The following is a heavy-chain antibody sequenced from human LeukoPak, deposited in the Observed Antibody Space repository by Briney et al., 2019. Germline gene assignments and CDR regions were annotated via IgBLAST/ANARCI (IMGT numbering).Heavy chain of an antibody. J-gene: IGHJ4*02. CDR2: IIPIFGTA. D-gene: IGHD2-21*02. CDR1: GGTFSSYA. CDR3: ARSLAYCGGDCYPPFDY. Sequence: ASVKVSCKASGGTFSSYAISWVRQAPGQGLEWMGGIIPIFGTANYAQKFQGRVTITMDESTSTAYMELSSLRSEDTAVYYCARSLAYCGGDCYPPFDYWGQGTLVTVSS. V-gene: IGHV1-69*05.